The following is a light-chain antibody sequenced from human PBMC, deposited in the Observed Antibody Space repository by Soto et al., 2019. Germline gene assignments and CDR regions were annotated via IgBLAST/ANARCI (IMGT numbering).Light chain of an antibody. Sequence: EIVMTQSPATLSVSPGERATLSCRASQSLSNNLAWYQQKPGQAPRLLIYGASTSATGIPARFSGSGSGTEFTLTISRLQSEDFAVYYCQQYNNWPPWTFGQGNKVEIK. J-gene: IGKJ1*01. V-gene: IGKV3-15*01. CDR3: QQYNNWPPWT. CDR2: GAS. CDR1: QSLSNN.